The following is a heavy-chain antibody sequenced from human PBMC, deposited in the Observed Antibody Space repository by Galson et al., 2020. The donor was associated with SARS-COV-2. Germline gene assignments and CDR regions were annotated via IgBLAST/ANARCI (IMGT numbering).Heavy chain of an antibody. V-gene: IGHV3-33*01. CDR3: AREGSYGDYVGGTLDY. CDR2: IWYDGSNK. CDR1: GFTFSSYG. J-gene: IGHJ4*02. Sequence: GGSLRLSCAASGFTFSSYGMHWVRQAPGKGLEWVAVIWYDGSNKYYADSVKGRFTISRDNSKNTLYLQMNSLRAEDTAVYYCAREGSYGDYVGGTLDYWGQGTLVTVSS. D-gene: IGHD4-17*01.